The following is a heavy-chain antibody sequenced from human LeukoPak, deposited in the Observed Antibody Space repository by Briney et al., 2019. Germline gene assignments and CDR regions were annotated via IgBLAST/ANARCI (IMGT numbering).Heavy chain of an antibody. D-gene: IGHD4-17*01. V-gene: IGHV3-48*01. J-gene: IGHJ6*03. CDR1: GFTFSSYS. CDR3: AKNYGDYNFFNYYYMDV. Sequence: GGSLRLSCAASGFTFSSYSMNWVRQAPGKGLEWVSYISSSSSTIYYADSVKGRFTISRDNSKNTLYLQMNSLRAEDTAVYYCAKNYGDYNFFNYYYMDVWGKGTTVTISS. CDR2: ISSSSSTI.